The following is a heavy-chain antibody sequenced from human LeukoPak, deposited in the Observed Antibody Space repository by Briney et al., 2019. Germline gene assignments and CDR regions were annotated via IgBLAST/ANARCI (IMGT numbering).Heavy chain of an antibody. Sequence: PGGSLRLSCAASGFAFDDYAMHWVRQAPGTGLEWVSLISGDGGSTYYADSVKGRFTISRDNAKNSLYLQMNSLRAEDTAVYFCARDYYGSGSFPYYFDYWGQGTLVTVSS. J-gene: IGHJ4*02. D-gene: IGHD3-10*01. CDR1: GFAFDDYA. V-gene: IGHV3-43*02. CDR2: ISGDGGST. CDR3: ARDYYGSGSFPYYFDY.